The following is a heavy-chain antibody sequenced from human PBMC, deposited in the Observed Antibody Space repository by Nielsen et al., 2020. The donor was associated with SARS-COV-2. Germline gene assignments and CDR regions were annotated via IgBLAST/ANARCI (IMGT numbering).Heavy chain of an antibody. CDR2: MFYTGST. V-gene: IGHV4-39*01. Sequence: SETLSLTCTVSGGSISSSSYPWGWIRQPPGKGLEWIGTMFYTGSTYYNPSLKSRLTISVDTSKNQFSLTLSSVTAADTAVYYCARPYSSSWGQGTLVIVSS. J-gene: IGHJ5*02. CDR1: GGSISSSSYP. D-gene: IGHD2-21*01. CDR3: ARPYSSS.